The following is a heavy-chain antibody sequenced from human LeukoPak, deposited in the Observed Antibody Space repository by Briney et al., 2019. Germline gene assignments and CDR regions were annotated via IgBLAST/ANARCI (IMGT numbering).Heavy chain of an antibody. CDR3: ARAGTFNGYSSSWYLPDWFDP. CDR2: INHSGST. J-gene: IGHJ5*02. Sequence: SETLSLTCAVYGGSFSGYYWSWIRQPPGKGLEWIGEINHSGSTNYNPSLKSRVTISVDTSKNQFSLKLSSVTAADTAVYYCARAGTFNGYSSSWYLPDWFDPWGQGTLVTVSS. D-gene: IGHD6-13*01. CDR1: GGSFSGYY. V-gene: IGHV4-34*01.